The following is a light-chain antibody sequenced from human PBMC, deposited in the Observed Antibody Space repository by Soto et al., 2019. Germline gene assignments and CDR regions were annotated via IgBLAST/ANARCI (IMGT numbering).Light chain of an antibody. CDR3: QSFDSSLSGVV. CDR1: SSNIGAGYD. Sequence: QSVLTQPPSVSGAPGQRVTISCTGNSSNIGAGYDVHWYQQLPGTTPKLLIYGNTNRPSGVPDRLSGSKSGTSASLAITGLQAEDEADYYCQSFDSSLSGVVFGGGTKLTVL. V-gene: IGLV1-40*01. J-gene: IGLJ2*01. CDR2: GNT.